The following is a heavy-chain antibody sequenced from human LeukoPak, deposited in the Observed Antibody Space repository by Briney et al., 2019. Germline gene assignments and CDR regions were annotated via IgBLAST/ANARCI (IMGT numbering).Heavy chain of an antibody. CDR1: DFTFTNSW. J-gene: IGHJ5*02. CDR2: IKPDGSDT. Sequence: GGSLTLSRVASDFTFTNSWMSWVRQAPGKGLEWVADIKPDGSDTGYVDSVKGRLTISRDNAKNSLYLQMDSLRVEDTAVYYCVRGTRLADRWGQGTLDTVSS. CDR3: VRGTRLADR. V-gene: IGHV3-7*01. D-gene: IGHD1-7*01.